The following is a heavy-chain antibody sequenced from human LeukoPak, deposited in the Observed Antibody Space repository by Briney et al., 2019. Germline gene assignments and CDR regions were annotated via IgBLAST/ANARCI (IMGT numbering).Heavy chain of an antibody. V-gene: IGHV1-2*02. CDR2: INPYSGAI. CDR3: ARDPKSQLLLDY. J-gene: IGHJ4*02. D-gene: IGHD2-2*01. Sequence: ASVKVSCKSSGFTFTDEYIHWVRQAPGQGLEWMGWINPYSGAINYAQRFQGRVTLTRDTSISTAYMELSRLTSGDTAVYYCARDPKSQLLLDYWGQGTLVTVSS. CDR1: GFTFTDEY.